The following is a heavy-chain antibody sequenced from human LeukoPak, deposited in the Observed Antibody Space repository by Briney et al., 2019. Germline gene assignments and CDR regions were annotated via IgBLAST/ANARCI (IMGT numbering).Heavy chain of an antibody. V-gene: IGHV1-2*02. CDR1: GYTFTGYY. D-gene: IGHD3-22*01. CDR2: INPDSGAT. CDR3: AREYYDSSGRKHAFDI. J-gene: IGHJ3*02. Sequence: ASVKVSCKASGYTFTGYYMHWVRQAPGQGLEWMGWINPDSGATNYAQKFQGRVTMTRDTSISTAYMELSRLRSDDTAVYFCAREYYDSSGRKHAFDIWGQGTMVTVSS.